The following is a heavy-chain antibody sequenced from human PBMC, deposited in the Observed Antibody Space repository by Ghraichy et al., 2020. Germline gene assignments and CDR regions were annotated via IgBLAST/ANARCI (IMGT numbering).Heavy chain of an antibody. CDR3: ARHDITIMSGGWLDP. J-gene: IGHJ5*02. D-gene: IGHD3-16*01. Sequence: SETLSLTCTVSGGSSRSSNYFWGWIRQPPGKGLVWIGSGYYSGRTYYNPSLKSRVTISVDTSENQFSLRLSSVTAADTAVYYCARHDITIMSGGWLDPWGQGTLVTVSS. CDR2: GYYSGRT. V-gene: IGHV4-39*01. CDR1: GGSSRSSNYF.